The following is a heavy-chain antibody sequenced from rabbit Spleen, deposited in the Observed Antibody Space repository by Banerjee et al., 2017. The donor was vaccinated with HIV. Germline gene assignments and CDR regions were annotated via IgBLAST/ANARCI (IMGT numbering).Heavy chain of an antibody. CDR1: GVSLNDKDV. D-gene: IGHD2-1*01. V-gene: IGHV1S45*01. Sequence: QEQLEESGGGLVKPEGSLTLTCKASGVSLNDKDVMCWVRQAPGKGLEWIACINIFTGKSVYASWAKGRFSMSRTSSTMVTLQMTSLTAADTATYLCARGSAAMTMVITGYYLSLWGPGTLVTVS. J-gene: IGHJ4*01. CDR2: INIFTGKS. CDR3: ARGSAAMTMVITGYYLSL.